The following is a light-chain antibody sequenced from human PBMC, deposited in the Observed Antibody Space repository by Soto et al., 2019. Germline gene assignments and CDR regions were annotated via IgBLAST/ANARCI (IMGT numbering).Light chain of an antibody. CDR3: QQSYSARWT. Sequence: DIPMTQSPSTLSASVGDRVTITCRASESISSFLIWYQQTPGKAPKVLIYGASSLQTGVPSRFSGSGSGTDFTLTIDSLQPEDFAIYYCQQSYSARWTFGQGTKVEIK. J-gene: IGKJ1*01. V-gene: IGKV1-39*01. CDR2: GAS. CDR1: ESISSF.